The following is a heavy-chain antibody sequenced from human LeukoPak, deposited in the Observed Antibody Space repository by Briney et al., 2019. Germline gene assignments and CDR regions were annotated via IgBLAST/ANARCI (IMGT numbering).Heavy chain of an antibody. CDR2: IGWNSGSI. D-gene: IGHD3-10*01. J-gene: IGHJ4*02. V-gene: IGHV3-9*01. Sequence: PGGSRRLSCAASGFTLDDYAMHWVRQAPGKGLEGVSGIGWNSGSIGYADSVKGRFTISRDNSKNKLYLQMNSLRAEDTAVYYCAKPNYGSGSYYSDLDFDYWGQGILVTVSS. CDR1: GFTLDDYA. CDR3: AKPNYGSGSYYSDLDFDY.